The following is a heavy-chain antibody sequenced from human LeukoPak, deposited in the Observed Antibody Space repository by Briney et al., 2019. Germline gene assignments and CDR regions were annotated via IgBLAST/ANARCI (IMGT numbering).Heavy chain of an antibody. CDR2: INPSGGST. V-gene: IGHV1-46*01. D-gene: IGHD1-26*01. Sequence: GASVKVSCKASGYTFTSYYMHWVRQAPGQGLEWMGIINPSGGSTSYAQKFQGRVTMTRDMSTSTVYMELSSLRSEDTAVYYCARAKVGATDAGAFDIWGQGTMVTVSS. CDR1: GYTFTSYY. J-gene: IGHJ3*02. CDR3: ARAKVGATDAGAFDI.